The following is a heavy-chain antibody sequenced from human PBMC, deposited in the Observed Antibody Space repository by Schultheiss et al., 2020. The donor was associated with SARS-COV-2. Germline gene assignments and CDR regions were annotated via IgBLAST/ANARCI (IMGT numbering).Heavy chain of an antibody. CDR3: ARGLDYGDYVYYYYGMDV. CDR2: IYHSGST. J-gene: IGHJ6*02. D-gene: IGHD4-17*01. V-gene: IGHV4-38-2*02. CDR1: GGSISSYY. Sequence: SETLSLTCTVSGGSISSYYWGWIRQPPGKGLEWIGSIYHSGSTYYNPSLKSRVTISVYTSKNQFSLKLSSVTAADTAVYYCARGLDYGDYVYYYYGMDVWGQGTTVTVSS.